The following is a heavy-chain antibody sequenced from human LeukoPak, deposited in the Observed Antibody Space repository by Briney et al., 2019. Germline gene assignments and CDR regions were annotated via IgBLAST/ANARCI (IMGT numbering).Heavy chain of an antibody. J-gene: IGHJ4*02. CDR1: GFTFSSNA. CDR3: ARGQVETPIPGDY. Sequence: GRSLRLSCAASGFTFSSNAMHWVRQAPGKGLEWVAVIWYDGSNKYHADSVKGRFTVSRDNSKNTLYLQMNSLRAEDTAVYYCARGQVETPIPGDYWGQGTLVTVSS. V-gene: IGHV3-33*01. D-gene: IGHD2-21*02. CDR2: IWYDGSNK.